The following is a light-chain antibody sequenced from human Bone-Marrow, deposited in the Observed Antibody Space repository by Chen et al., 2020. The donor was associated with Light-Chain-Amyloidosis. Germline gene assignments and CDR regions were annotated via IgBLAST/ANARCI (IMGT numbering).Light chain of an antibody. Sequence: SYELTQPRSVSVSPGQTARLTCAGDDLPTKYAYWYQQKPGQAPVLVIHRDTERPSGSSERFSGSSSGTTATLTISGVQAEDEADYHCQSADSSGTYEVIFGGGTKLTVL. J-gene: IGLJ2*01. V-gene: IGLV3-25*03. CDR1: DLPTKY. CDR2: RDT. CDR3: QSADSSGTYEVI.